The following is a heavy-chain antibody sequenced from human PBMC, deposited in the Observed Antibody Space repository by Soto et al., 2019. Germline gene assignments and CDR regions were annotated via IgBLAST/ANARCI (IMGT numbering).Heavy chain of an antibody. V-gene: IGHV4-39*01. CDR1: GGSISSSSHY. CDR3: ASIPIVATPRHIANWFDP. D-gene: IGHD5-12*01. Sequence: PSETLSLTCTVSGGSISSSSHYWGWIRQPPGKGLEWIGSIYYSGSTYYNPSLKSRVTISVDTSKNQFSLKLSSVTAADTAVYYCASIPIVATPRHIANWFDPWGQGTLVTVSS. J-gene: IGHJ5*02. CDR2: IYYSGST.